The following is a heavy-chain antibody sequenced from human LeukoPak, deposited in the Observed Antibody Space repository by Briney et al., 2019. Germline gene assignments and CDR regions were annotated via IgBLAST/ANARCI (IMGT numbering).Heavy chain of an antibody. J-gene: IGHJ4*02. CDR3: TTVIMGTPKDDY. CDR2: IRSEADGGTL. V-gene: IGHV3-15*01. D-gene: IGHD4-23*01. Sequence: GGSLRLSCAASGFTFSSYGMHWVRQAPGKGLEWVGRIRSEADGGTLDYAALVKGRFTISRDASKNTLNLQMSSLKTEDTAVYYCTTVIMGTPKDDYWGQGTLVTVSS. CDR1: GFTFSSYG.